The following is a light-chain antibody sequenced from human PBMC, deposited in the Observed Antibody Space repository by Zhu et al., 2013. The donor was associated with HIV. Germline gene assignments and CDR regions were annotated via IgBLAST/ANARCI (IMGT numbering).Light chain of an antibody. Sequence: EIVLTQSPDTLSLSPGERGTLSCRASQTIRDSNLAWYQQKPGQTPRLLIYGASSRTIGIPLRFSGSGSGTDFTLTISRLEPEDFAVYYCLQYGESPYTFGQGTKLEMK. CDR3: LQYGESPYT. CDR1: QTIRDSN. V-gene: IGKV3-20*01. J-gene: IGKJ2*01. CDR2: GAS.